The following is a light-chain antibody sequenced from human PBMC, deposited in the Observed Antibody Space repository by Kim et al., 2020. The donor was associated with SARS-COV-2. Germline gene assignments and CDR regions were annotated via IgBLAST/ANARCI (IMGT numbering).Light chain of an antibody. CDR2: AAS. CDR3: QHSYSNPWT. CDR1: QNISNY. Sequence: ASVGDKVTITCRASQNISNYLYWYQQKPGRAPNLLISAASTLQRGVPSRFSGSGSGTVFTLTIGSLQPEDFATYFCQHSYSNPWTFGQGTRVEIK. V-gene: IGKV1-39*01. J-gene: IGKJ5*01.